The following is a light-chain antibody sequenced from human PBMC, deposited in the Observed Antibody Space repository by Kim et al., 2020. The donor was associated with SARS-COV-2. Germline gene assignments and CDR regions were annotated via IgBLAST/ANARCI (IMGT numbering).Light chain of an antibody. Sequence: SSGQRAARSCRASQSVSSSYVAWYQQKPGQAPRLLIYDASSRATGIPDRFSGSGSGTDFTLTISRLEPEDFAVYYCQQYDSSHWTFGQGTKVDIK. CDR3: QQYDSSHWT. J-gene: IGKJ1*01. CDR1: QSVSSSY. CDR2: DAS. V-gene: IGKV3-20*01.